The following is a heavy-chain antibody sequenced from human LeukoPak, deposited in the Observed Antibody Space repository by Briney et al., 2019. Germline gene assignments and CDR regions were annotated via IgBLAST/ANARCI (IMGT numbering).Heavy chain of an antibody. CDR3: ARAKVGCSYGVTDY. D-gene: IGHD5-18*01. V-gene: IGHV3-53*01. CDR1: GFTVSSNY. Sequence: GGSLRLSCAASGFTVSSNYMSWVRQAPGKGLEWVSVIYSGGSTYYADSVKGRFTISRDNSKNTLYLQMNSLRAEDTAVYYCARAKVGCSYGVTDYWGQGTLVTVSS. CDR2: IYSGGST. J-gene: IGHJ4*02.